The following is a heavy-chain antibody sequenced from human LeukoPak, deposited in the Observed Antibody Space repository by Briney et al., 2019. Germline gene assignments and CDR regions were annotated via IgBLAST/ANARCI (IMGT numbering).Heavy chain of an antibody. J-gene: IGHJ4*02. CDR2: IYTSGST. V-gene: IGHV4-4*07. CDR1: GGSISSYH. Sequence: PSETLSLTCTVSGGSISSYHWSWIRQPAGKGLEWIGRIYTSGSTNYNPSLKSRVTMSVDTSKNQFSLKLSSVTAADTAVYYCARTDYYDSSGPLDYWGQGTLVTVSS. D-gene: IGHD3-22*01. CDR3: ARTDYYDSSGPLDY.